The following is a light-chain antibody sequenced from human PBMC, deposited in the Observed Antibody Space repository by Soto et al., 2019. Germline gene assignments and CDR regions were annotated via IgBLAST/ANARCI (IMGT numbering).Light chain of an antibody. V-gene: IGKV3-15*01. Sequence: EIVMTQSPATLSVSPGERATLSCRASQSVSSNLAWYQQKAGQAPRLLMYGASTRAIGIPGRFSGSGSGTEFTLTISSLQSEDFAVYYCQQYNVWPPITFGQGTRLEIK. CDR1: QSVSSN. CDR2: GAS. J-gene: IGKJ5*01. CDR3: QQYNVWPPIT.